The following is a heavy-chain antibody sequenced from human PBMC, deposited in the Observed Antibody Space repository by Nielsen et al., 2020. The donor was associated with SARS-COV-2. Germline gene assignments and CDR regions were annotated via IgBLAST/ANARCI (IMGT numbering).Heavy chain of an antibody. CDR2: INPSGGST. CDR3: ARDLDVYCSSTSCYKFDY. V-gene: IGHV1-46*01. D-gene: IGHD2-2*02. CDR1: GYTFTSYY. J-gene: IGHJ4*02. Sequence: ASVKVSCRASGYTFTSYYMHWVRQAPGQGLEWMGIINPSGGSTSYAQKFQGRVTMTRDTSTSTAYMELRSLRSDDTAVYYCARDLDVYCSSTSCYKFDYWGQGTLVTVSS.